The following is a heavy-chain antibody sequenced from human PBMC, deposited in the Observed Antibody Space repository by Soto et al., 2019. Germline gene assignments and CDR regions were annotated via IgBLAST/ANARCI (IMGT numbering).Heavy chain of an antibody. CDR3: AKMTLRVLDWAYFDS. V-gene: IGHV3-9*01. J-gene: IGHJ4*02. CDR1: KVRIAEQS. CDR2: ISLSGNKI. D-gene: IGHD3-3*01. Sequence: CCRAAKVRIAEQSLHSFRQAPRKGLESVSSISLSGNKIFYADYVKGRFTVSRDNAKMSLYLQMNSLRAEDSDLYYWAKMTLRVLDWAYFDSWGQGPLVTVTS.